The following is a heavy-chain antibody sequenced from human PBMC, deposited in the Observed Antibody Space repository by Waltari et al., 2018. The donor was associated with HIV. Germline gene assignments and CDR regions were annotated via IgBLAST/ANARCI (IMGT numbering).Heavy chain of an antibody. CDR1: GYTFTSYS. J-gene: IGHJ6*02. CDR3: AREKNIPEKYHGMDV. Sequence: QVQLVQSGAEVKKPGASVKVSCKASGYTFTSYSMHWVRQAPGRRFEWMRWINAGNGNTKYSQKMQGRVTITRDTSASTAYMELTSLRSEDTAVYYCAREKNIPEKYHGMDVWGQGTTVTVSS. V-gene: IGHV1-3*01. CDR2: INAGNGNT.